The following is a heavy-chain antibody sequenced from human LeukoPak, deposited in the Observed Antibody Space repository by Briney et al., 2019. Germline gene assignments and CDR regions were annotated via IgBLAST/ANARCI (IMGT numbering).Heavy chain of an antibody. Sequence: PSQTLSLTCTVSGGSISSGDYYWSWIRQPPGKGLEWIGYIYYSGSTYYNPSLKSRVTISVDTSKNQFSLKLSSVTAADTAVYYCARDMMAPGDDWFDPWGQGTLVTVSS. CDR3: ARDMMAPGDDWFDP. CDR2: IYYSGST. D-gene: IGHD5-24*01. CDR1: GGSISSGDYY. J-gene: IGHJ5*02. V-gene: IGHV4-30-4*01.